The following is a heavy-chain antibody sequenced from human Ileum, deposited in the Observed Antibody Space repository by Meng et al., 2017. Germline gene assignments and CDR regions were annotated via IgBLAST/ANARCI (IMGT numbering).Heavy chain of an antibody. D-gene: IGHD5-24*01. CDR2: INADSGKP. CDR1: GYAFPRYD. Sequence: VQLFPSGSELKKPGASVKISCKTSGYAFPRYDLNWVRQAPGQGLEWMGRINADSGKPTYAQGFTGRFVFSLDPSASTAFLQINRLKAEDTALYYCARDFERDGHYIIDYWGQGTLVTVSS. J-gene: IGHJ4*02. V-gene: IGHV7-4-1*02. CDR3: ARDFERDGHYIIDY.